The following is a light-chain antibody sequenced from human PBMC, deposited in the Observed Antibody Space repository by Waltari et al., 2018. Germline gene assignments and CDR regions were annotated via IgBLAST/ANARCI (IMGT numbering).Light chain of an antibody. CDR1: QDISRW. V-gene: IGKV1-12*01. J-gene: IGKJ4*01. CDR3: QQGDRFPLT. CDR2: DAS. Sequence: DIQMTQSPPSVSASVGDRVIITCGASQDISRWLGWYQQKPGKAPKFLVYDASTLQSGVPSRFSGSGSGTDFTLTISSLQPEDFATYYCQQGDRFPLTFGGGTKVEI.